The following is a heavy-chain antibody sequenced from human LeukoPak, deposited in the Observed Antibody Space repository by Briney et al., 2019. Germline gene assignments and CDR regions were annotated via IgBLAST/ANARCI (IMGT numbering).Heavy chain of an antibody. J-gene: IGHJ4*02. CDR1: GYTFTGYY. CDR2: INPNSGGT. D-gene: IGHD2-2*01. V-gene: IGHV1-2*02. CDR3: ARVWAYCSSTSCYAFDY. Sequence: GASVKVSCKASGYTFTGYYMHWVRQAPGQGLEWMGWINPNSGGTNYAQKFQGRVTMTRDTSISTAYMELSRLRSDDTAVYYCARVWAYCSSTSCYAFDYWGQGTLVTVSS.